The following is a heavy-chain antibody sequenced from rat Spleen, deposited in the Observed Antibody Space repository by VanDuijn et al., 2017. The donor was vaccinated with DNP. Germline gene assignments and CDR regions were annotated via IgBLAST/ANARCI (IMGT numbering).Heavy chain of an antibody. CDR1: GFTFNNYW. Sequence: EVQLVESGGDLVQPGRSLKLSCVASGFTFNNYWMTWIRQVPGKGLEWVASITNSGGNTYYPDSVKGRFTISRDNAKNTLYLQMNSLRSEDTATYYCARVGDFHDGGDGDVLDAWGQGTSVTVSS. CDR3: ARVGDFHDGGDGDVLDA. D-gene: IGHD1-12*02. CDR2: ITNSGGNT. V-gene: IGHV5-31*01. J-gene: IGHJ4*01.